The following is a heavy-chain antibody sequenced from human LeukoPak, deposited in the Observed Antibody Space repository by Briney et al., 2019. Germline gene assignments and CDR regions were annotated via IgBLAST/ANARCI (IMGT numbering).Heavy chain of an antibody. J-gene: IGHJ4*02. CDR3: AREAGHATTFDY. CDR1: GGTFSSYA. V-gene: IGHV1-69*13. D-gene: IGHD5-12*01. CDR2: IIPIFGTA. Sequence: SVNVSCKASGGTFSSYAISWVRQAPGQGLEWMGGIIPIFGTANYAQKFQGRVTITADESTSTAYMELSGLRSEDTAVYYCAREAGHATTFDYWGQGTLVTVSS.